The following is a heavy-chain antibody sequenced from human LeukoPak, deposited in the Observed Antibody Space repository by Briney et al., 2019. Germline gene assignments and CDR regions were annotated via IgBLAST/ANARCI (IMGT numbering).Heavy chain of an antibody. J-gene: IGHJ5*02. CDR2: ITGRGDKT. CDR3: AKQRGWRSDLKS. Sequence: SGGSLRLSCVGSGFHFGSFAMDWVRQAPGKGLEWVSTITGRGDKTDYAESIRGRFTTSRDNVENTVFLETNSLRVEDTAVYYCAKQRGWRSDLKSWGQGIMVTVSS. CDR1: GFHFGSFA. V-gene: IGHV3-23*01. D-gene: IGHD2-21*01.